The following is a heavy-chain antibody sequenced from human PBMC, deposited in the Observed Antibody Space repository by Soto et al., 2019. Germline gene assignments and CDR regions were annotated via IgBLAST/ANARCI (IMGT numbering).Heavy chain of an antibody. CDR1: GFTFSTYA. CDR2: VSGNSYNT. CDR3: AKELVNNYDDSCYYGYFNH. J-gene: IGHJ1*01. D-gene: IGHD3-22*01. V-gene: IGHV3-23*01. Sequence: PGGSLRLSCAASGFTFSTYALSWVRQAPGKGLEWISAVSGNSYNTYYADSVKDRFTISRDNSKDTLFLQMNSLRAEDTAVYYCAKELVNNYDDSCYYGYFNHWGLGT.